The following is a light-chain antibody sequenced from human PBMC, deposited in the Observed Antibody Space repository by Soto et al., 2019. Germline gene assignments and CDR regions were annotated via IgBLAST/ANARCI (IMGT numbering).Light chain of an antibody. Sequence: AIQMTQSPSSLSASVGDRVTITCRASQDISDDVGWYQQTPGKAPKLLISGASRLQSGVPSRFSGSGSGAAFTLTITSLRPEDSATYYCLQTHNYPRTFGQGTTVEI. CDR2: GAS. CDR3: LQTHNYPRT. J-gene: IGKJ1*01. V-gene: IGKV1-6*01. CDR1: QDISDD.